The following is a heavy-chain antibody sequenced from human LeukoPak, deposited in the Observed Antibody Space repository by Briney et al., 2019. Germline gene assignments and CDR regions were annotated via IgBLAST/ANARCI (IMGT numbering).Heavy chain of an antibody. V-gene: IGHV4-4*07. D-gene: IGHD2-2*01. CDR3: ARERVPAAIGSPYYFYY. J-gene: IGHJ4*02. Sequence: SETLSLTCTVSGGSISSYYWSWIRQPAGKGLEWIGRIYTSGSTNYNPSLKSRVTMSVDTSKNQFSLKLSSVTAADTAVYYCARERVPAAIGSPYYFYYWGQGTLVTVSS. CDR1: GGSISSYY. CDR2: IYTSGST.